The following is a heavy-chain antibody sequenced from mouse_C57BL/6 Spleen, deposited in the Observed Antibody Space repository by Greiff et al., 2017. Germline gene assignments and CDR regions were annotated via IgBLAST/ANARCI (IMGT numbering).Heavy chain of an antibody. CDR2: IRNKANNHAS. J-gene: IGHJ4*01. V-gene: IGHV6-6*01. D-gene: IGHD1-1*01. CDR1: GFTFSDAW. CDR3: TTTSSPSYYYAMDY. Sequence: EVKLVESGGGLVQPGGSMKLSCAASGFTFSDAWMDWVRQSPEKGLEWVAEIRNKANNHASYYAESVKGRFTISRDDSKSSVYLQMNSLRAEDTGIYYCTTTSSPSYYYAMDYWGQGTSVTVSS.